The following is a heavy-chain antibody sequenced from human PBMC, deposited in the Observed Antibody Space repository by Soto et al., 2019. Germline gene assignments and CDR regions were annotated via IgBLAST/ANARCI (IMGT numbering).Heavy chain of an antibody. D-gene: IGHD3-22*01. Sequence: ASLKVSCKASGYTFTTHGISWVRQAPGQGLEWMGWISAYHGNTNYAQKLQGRVSMTTDTSTSTAYMELRSLRSDDTAVYFCARDYYDRTRAFDSWGQGTLLTVSS. V-gene: IGHV1-18*01. J-gene: IGHJ4*02. CDR1: GYTFTTHG. CDR2: ISAYHGNT. CDR3: ARDYYDRTRAFDS.